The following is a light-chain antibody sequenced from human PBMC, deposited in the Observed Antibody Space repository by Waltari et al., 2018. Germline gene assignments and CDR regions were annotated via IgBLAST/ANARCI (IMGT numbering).Light chain of an antibody. V-gene: IGLV2-14*03. Sequence: QSALTQPASVSGSPGQSIAISCSGSSTDFGAHDFVSWYQQHPGKAPKLIIFDFSSRPSGISYRFSGSKFGNTASLTISGLQAEDEADYFCSSYTRGRTYVFGSGTKVTVL. CDR3: SSYTRGRTYV. CDR1: STDFGAHDF. CDR2: DFS. J-gene: IGLJ1*01.